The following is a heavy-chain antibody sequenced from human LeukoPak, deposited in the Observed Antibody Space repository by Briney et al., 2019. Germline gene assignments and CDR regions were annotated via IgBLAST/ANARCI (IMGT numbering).Heavy chain of an antibody. V-gene: IGHV4-34*01. CDR2: INHSGST. J-gene: IGHJ4*02. D-gene: IGHD3-10*01. CDR1: GGSFSGYY. Sequence: SETLSLTCAVYGGSFSGYYWSWIRQPPGKGLEWIGEINHSGSTNYNASLKSRVTISVDTSKNQFSLKLSSVTAAGTAVYYCARDRREYYYGSGSYFDYWGQGTLVTVSS. CDR3: ARDRREYYYGSGSYFDY.